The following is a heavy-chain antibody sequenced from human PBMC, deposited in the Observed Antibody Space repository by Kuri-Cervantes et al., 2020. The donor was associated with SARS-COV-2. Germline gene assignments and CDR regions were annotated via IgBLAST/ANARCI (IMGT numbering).Heavy chain of an antibody. V-gene: IGHV1-69*06. Sequence: LVKVSCKASGGTFSSYAISWVRQAPGQGLEWMGGIIPIFGTANYAQKFQGRVTITADKSTSTAYMELSSLRSEDTAVYYCAREGAGTLYTSRYYGMDVWGQGTTVTVSS. J-gene: IGHJ6*02. D-gene: IGHD3-10*01. CDR1: GGTFSSYA. CDR2: IIPIFGTA. CDR3: AREGAGTLYTSRYYGMDV.